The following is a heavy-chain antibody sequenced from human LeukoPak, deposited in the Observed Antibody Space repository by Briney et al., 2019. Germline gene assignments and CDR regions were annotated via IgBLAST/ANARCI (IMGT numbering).Heavy chain of an antibody. CDR3: ASNGNGYSSGLFDY. V-gene: IGHV1-69*13. D-gene: IGHD6-19*01. CDR2: IIPIFGTA. Sequence: SVKVSCKASGGTFSSYAISWVRQAPGQGLEWMGGIIPIFGTANYAQKFQGRVTITADESTSTAYMELSSLRSEDTAVYYCASNGNGYSSGLFDYWGQGTLVTVSS. J-gene: IGHJ4*02. CDR1: GGTFSSYA.